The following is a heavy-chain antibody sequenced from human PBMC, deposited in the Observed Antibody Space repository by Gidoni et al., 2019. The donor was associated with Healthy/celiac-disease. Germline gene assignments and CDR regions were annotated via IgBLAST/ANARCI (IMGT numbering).Heavy chain of an antibody. J-gene: IGHJ6*02. CDR2: ISAYNGNT. Sequence: QVQLVQSGAEVKKPGASVKVSCKASGYTFTSYGISWVRQAPGQGLEWMGWISAYNGNTNYAQKLQGRVTMTTDTSTSTAYMGLRSLRSDDTAVYYCARRGYGSGSYYRAYYYYGMDVWGQGTTVTVSS. CDR1: GYTFTSYG. CDR3: ARRGYGSGSYYRAYYYYGMDV. V-gene: IGHV1-18*01. D-gene: IGHD3-10*01.